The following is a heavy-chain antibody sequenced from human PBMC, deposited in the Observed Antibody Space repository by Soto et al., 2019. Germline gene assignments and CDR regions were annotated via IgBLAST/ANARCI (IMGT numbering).Heavy chain of an antibody. CDR1: GYSFTIYC. CDR3: ARHPSDYDILTGYFTCDY. V-gene: IGHV5-10-1*01. D-gene: IGHD3-9*01. CDR2: IDPSDSYT. Sequence: PGESLKISCDGSGYSFTIYCISLVVQMPGKGLEWMGRIDPSDSYTNYSPSFQGHVTISADKSISTAYLQWSSLKASDTAMYYCARHPSDYDILTGYFTCDYWGQGTLVTVSS. J-gene: IGHJ4*02.